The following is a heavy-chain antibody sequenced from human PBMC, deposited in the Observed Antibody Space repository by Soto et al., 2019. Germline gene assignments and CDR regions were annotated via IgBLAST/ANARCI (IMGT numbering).Heavy chain of an antibody. CDR2: IYYSGST. Sequence: PSETLSLTCTVSGGSISSSSYYWGWIRQPPGKGLEWIGSIYYSGSTYYNPSLKSRVTISVDTSKNQFSLKLSSVTAADTAVYYYHYGDYGFDYWGQGTLVTVSS. J-gene: IGHJ4*02. CDR1: GGSISSSSYY. V-gene: IGHV4-39*01. CDR3: HYGDYGFDY. D-gene: IGHD4-17*01.